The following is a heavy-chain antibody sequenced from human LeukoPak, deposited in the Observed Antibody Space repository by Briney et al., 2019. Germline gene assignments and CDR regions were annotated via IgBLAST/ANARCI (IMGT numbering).Heavy chain of an antibody. J-gene: IGHJ4*02. D-gene: IGHD3-3*01. Sequence: PGGSLRLSCAASGFTFSSYEMNWVRQAPGKGLEWVSYISSSGSTIYYADSVKGRFTISRDNAKNSLYLQMNSLRAEDTAVYYCARYGFWSGYSYYFDYWGQGTLVTVSS. CDR2: ISSSGSTI. V-gene: IGHV3-48*03. CDR1: GFTFSSYE. CDR3: ARYGFWSGYSYYFDY.